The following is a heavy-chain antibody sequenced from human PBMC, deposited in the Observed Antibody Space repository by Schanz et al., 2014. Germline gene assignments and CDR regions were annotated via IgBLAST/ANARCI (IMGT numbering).Heavy chain of an antibody. CDR3: ARDKVTTLGYYGMDV. CDR2: IYYSGRT. D-gene: IGHD3-10*02. CDR1: GGSISSGDSL. V-gene: IGHV4-30-4*07. Sequence: QVQLQESGPGLVKPSQTLSLACAVSGGSISSGDSLWSWIRQPPGRGLEWIGYIYYSGRTYYNPSLKSRVTISVVPSKRQFSLKLSSVTAADTAVYYCARDKVTTLGYYGMDVWGQGTTVTVSS. J-gene: IGHJ6*02.